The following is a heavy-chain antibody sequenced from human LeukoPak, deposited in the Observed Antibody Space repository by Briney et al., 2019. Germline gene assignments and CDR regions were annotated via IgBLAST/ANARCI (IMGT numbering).Heavy chain of an antibody. D-gene: IGHD2-2*01. J-gene: IGHJ5*02. CDR1: GSTFSSYA. CDR2: ISGSGGST. Sequence: GGSLRLSCAASGSTFSSYAMSWVRQAPGKGLEWVSAISGSGGSTYYADSVKGRFTISRDNSKNTLYLQMNSLRAEDTAVYYCAKGGVVPAAWGSLNWFDPWGQGTLVTVSS. V-gene: IGHV3-23*01. CDR3: AKGGVVPAAWGSLNWFDP.